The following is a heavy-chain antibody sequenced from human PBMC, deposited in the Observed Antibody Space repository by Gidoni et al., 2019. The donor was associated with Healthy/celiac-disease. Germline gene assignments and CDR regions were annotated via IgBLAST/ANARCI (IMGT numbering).Heavy chain of an antibody. CDR3: TTGIILWFGELQSDY. Sequence: EVQRVESGGGLVKTGGSLRLYCAASGFTFRNAWMSWVRQAPGKGLDWVGRMKSKTDGGTTHYAAPVNGIFTISREDSKHTLYLQMNSLKTEDTAVYYCTTGIILWFGELQSDYWGQGTLVTVSS. V-gene: IGHV3-15*01. D-gene: IGHD3-10*01. J-gene: IGHJ4*02. CDR2: MKSKTDGGTT. CDR1: GFTFRNAW.